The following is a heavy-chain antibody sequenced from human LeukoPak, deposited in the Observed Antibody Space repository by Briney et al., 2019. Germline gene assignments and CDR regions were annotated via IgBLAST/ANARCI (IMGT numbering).Heavy chain of an antibody. V-gene: IGHV7-4-1*02. CDR2: INTTTGNP. CDR1: GYTFTTFP. Sequence: GASVKVSCKPSGYTFTTFPINWVRQAPGQGLEWMGWINTTTGNPTHAQGLTGQFVFSLDTSVSTAYLQITSLKTEGIGVYYCARGHDTTGYFAYWGQGSLVTVSS. CDR3: ARGHDTTGYFAY. D-gene: IGHD3-9*01. J-gene: IGHJ4*02.